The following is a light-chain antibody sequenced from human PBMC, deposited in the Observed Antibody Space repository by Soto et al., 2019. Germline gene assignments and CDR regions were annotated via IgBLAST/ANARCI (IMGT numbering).Light chain of an antibody. Sequence: QSVRAQPPSASGSPGQSVTISCTGTSSDVGGYNYVSWYQQHPGKAPKLMIYEVSKRPSGVPDRFSGSKSGNTASLTVSGLQAEDEADYYSSSYAGSRYVFGTGTKVTVL. CDR2: EVS. V-gene: IGLV2-8*01. J-gene: IGLJ1*01. CDR1: SSDVGGYNY. CDR3: SSYAGSRYV.